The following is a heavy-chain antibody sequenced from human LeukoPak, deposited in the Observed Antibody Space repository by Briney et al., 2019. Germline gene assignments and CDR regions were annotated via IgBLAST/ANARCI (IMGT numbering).Heavy chain of an antibody. CDR2: IYYSGST. J-gene: IGHJ4*02. CDR1: GGSISSFY. D-gene: IGHD3-22*01. V-gene: IGHV4-59*01. CDR3: ARESRYYDSSGYYRTFDY. Sequence: SETLSPTCTVSGGSISSFYWSWIRQPPGRGLEWIGYIYYSGSTNYNPSLRSRVTISVDTSKNQFSLKLSSVTAADTAVYYCARESRYYDSSGYYRTFDYWGQGTLVTVSS.